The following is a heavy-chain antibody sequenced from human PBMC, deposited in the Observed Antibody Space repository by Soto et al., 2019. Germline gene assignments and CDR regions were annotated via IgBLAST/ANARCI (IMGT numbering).Heavy chain of an antibody. Sequence: GGSLRLSCAASGFTFSSYAMSWVRQAPGKGLEWVSAISGSGGSTYYADSVKGRFTISRDNSKNPLYLQMNSLRAEDTAVYYCAKTSLVVPAATRTSFDYWGQGTLVTVSS. D-gene: IGHD2-2*01. CDR3: AKTSLVVPAATRTSFDY. CDR2: ISGSGGST. J-gene: IGHJ4*02. CDR1: GFTFSSYA. V-gene: IGHV3-23*01.